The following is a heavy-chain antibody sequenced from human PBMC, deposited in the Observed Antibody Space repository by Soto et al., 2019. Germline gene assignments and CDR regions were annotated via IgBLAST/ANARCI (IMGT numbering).Heavy chain of an antibody. V-gene: IGHV3-23*01. Sequence: GGSLRLSCAASGFTFSTYTMNWVRQAPGKGLEWVSGIGCCSGSGTYYADFVKGRFTISRDNSKNMVFLQMNGLRAEDTAVYYCARDRQPDGIWTFDYWGRGILVTVSS. CDR3: ARDRQPDGIWTFDY. CDR2: IGCCSGSGT. CDR1: GFTFSTYT. J-gene: IGHJ4*02. D-gene: IGHD2-15*01.